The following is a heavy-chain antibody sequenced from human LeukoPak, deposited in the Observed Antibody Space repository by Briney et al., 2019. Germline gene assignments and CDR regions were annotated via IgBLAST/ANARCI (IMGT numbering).Heavy chain of an antibody. J-gene: IGHJ4*02. CDR2: IKQDGSEK. D-gene: IGHD5-24*01. CDR3: ARGRRVEMATILDY. CDR1: GFTFSSYW. Sequence: GGSLRLSCAASGFTFSSYWMSWVRQAPGKGLEWVANIKQDGSEKYYVDPVKGRFTISRDNAKNSLYLQMNSLRAEDTAVYYCARGRRVEMATILDYWGQGTLVTVSS. V-gene: IGHV3-7*01.